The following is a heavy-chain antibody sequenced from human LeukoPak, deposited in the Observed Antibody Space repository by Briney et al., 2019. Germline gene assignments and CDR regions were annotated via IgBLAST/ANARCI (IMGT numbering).Heavy chain of an antibody. Sequence: SQTLSLTCTVSGGSINSDSYYWSWIRQPAGKGLEWIGRIYTSGSTNYNPSLKSRVTISVDTSRNQFSLKLSSVTAADTAVYYCARRRYYYYMDVWGKGTTVTISS. J-gene: IGHJ6*03. CDR2: IYTSGST. CDR3: ARRRYYYYMDV. V-gene: IGHV4-61*02. CDR1: GGSINSDSYY.